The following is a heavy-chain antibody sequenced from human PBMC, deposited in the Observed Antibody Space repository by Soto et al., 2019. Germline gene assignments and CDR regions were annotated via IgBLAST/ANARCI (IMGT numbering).Heavy chain of an antibody. CDR1: GFTFSSYS. CDR2: ISSSSSYI. J-gene: IGHJ6*03. CDR3: ARGPKRVYYYYYMDV. Sequence: GGSLRLSCAASGFTFSSYSMNWVRQAPGKGLEWVSSISSSSSYIYYADSVKGRFTISRDNAKNSLYLQMNSLWAEDTAVYYCARGPKRVYYYYYMDVWGKGTTVTVSS. V-gene: IGHV3-21*01.